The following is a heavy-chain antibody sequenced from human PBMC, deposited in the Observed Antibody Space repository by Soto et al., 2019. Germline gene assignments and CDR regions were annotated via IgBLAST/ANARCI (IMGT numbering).Heavy chain of an antibody. CDR1: GGTFSSYA. J-gene: IGHJ6*02. Sequence: QVQLVQSGAEVKKPGSSVKVSCKASGGTFSSYAISWVRQAPGQGLEWMGGIIPIFGTANYAQKFQGRVTITADESTSTAYMELGSMRSEDTAVYYCGRHVPAAGYYYGMDVWGQGTTVTVSS. D-gene: IGHD2-2*01. CDR2: IIPIFGTA. V-gene: IGHV1-69*12. CDR3: GRHVPAAGYYYGMDV.